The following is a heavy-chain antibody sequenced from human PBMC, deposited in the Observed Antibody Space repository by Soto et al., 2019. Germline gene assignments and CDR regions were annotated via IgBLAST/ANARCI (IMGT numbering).Heavy chain of an antibody. D-gene: IGHD3-9*01. CDR1: GGSISSSNW. V-gene: IGHV4-4*02. CDR2: IYHSGST. J-gene: IGHJ4*02. Sequence: SETLSLTCAVSGGSISSSNWWSWVRQPPGKGLEWIGEIYHSGSTNYNPSLKSRVTIPVDKSKNQFSLKLSSVTAADTAVYYCARHDWAKPFDYWGQGTLVTVSS. CDR3: ARHDWAKPFDY.